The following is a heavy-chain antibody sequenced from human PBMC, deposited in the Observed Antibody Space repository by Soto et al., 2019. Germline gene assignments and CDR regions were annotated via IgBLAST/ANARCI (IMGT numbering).Heavy chain of an antibody. CDR3: ARGDYSNYRGYYYYYGMDV. CDR2: INHSGST. V-gene: IGHV4-34*01. J-gene: IGHJ6*02. Sequence: SETLSLTCAVYGGSFSGYYWSWIRQPPGKGLEWIGEINHSGSTNYNPSLKSRVTISVDTSKNQFSLELSSVTAADTAVYYCARGDYSNYRGYYYYYGMDVWGQGTTVTVSS. CDR1: GGSFSGYY. D-gene: IGHD4-4*01.